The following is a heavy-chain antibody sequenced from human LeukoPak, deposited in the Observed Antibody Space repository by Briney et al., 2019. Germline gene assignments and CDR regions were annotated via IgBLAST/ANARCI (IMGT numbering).Heavy chain of an antibody. D-gene: IGHD3-22*01. Sequence: GGSLRLSCAASGFTFSDYYMSWIRQAPGKGLEWVSYISSSGSTIYYADSVKGRFTISRDNAKNSLYLQMNSLRAEDTAVYYCAIVWYYDSSGFQGDAFDIWGQGTMVTVSS. CDR1: GFTFSDYY. V-gene: IGHV3-11*04. CDR2: ISSSGSTI. J-gene: IGHJ3*02. CDR3: AIVWYYDSSGFQGDAFDI.